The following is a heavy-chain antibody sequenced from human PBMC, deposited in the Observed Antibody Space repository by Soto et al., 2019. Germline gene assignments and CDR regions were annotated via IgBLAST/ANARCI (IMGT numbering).Heavy chain of an antibody. V-gene: IGHV4-31*03. CDR2: IYYSGST. D-gene: IGHD3-22*01. CDR1: GGSISSGGYY. CDR3: ARQPPYLRYYDSSGSFDY. Sequence: QVQLQESGPGLVKPSQTLSLTCTVSGGSISSGGYYWSWIRQHPGKGLEWIGYIYYSGSTYYNPSLKSRVTIPVDTSKNQFSLKLSSVTAADTAVYYCARQPPYLRYYDSSGSFDYWGQGTLVTVSS. J-gene: IGHJ4*02.